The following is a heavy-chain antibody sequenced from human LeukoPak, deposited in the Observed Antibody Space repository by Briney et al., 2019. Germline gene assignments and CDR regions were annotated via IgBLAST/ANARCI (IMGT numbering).Heavy chain of an antibody. CDR1: GFTFSSYA. Sequence: GGSLRLSCAASGFTFSSYAMHWVRQAPGKGLEWVAVVWFDGSQEYYADSVKGRFTISKDNSQNMVFLQMNDLRGDDTAVYYCAKADPGTGAFDYWGQGTLVTVSS. CDR3: AKADPGTGAFDY. CDR2: VWFDGSQE. V-gene: IGHV3-33*06. J-gene: IGHJ4*02. D-gene: IGHD1-1*01.